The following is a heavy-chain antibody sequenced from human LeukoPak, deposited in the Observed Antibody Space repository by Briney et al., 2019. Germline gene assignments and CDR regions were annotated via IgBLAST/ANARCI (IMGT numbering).Heavy chain of an antibody. D-gene: IGHD3-10*01. CDR2: INQDGSEK. Sequence: GGSLRLSCAASGFTFSGHFMSWVRQAPGKGLEWVANINQDGSEKYYVESVKGRFTISRDNARDSLYLQMNSLRAEDTAVYYCARAEYYYGSGTTLGVDWGHGTLVTVSS. CDR3: ARAEYYYGSGTTLGVD. CDR1: GFTFSGHF. V-gene: IGHV3-7*01. J-gene: IGHJ4*01.